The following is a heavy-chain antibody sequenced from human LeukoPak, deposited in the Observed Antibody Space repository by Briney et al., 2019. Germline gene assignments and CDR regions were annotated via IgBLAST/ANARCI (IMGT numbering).Heavy chain of an antibody. CDR1: GLTFNSYW. V-gene: IGHV3-7*01. J-gene: IGHJ4*02. CDR2: IKKDGSEK. CDR3: ARDVTSSFDY. Sequence: GGSLRLSCAASGLTFNSYWMSWVRQAPGKGLEWVANIKKDGSEKYYVDSVKGRFTISRDNSKNTLNLQMNSLRAEDTAMYYCARDVTSSFDYWGQGTLVTVPS. D-gene: IGHD2-2*01.